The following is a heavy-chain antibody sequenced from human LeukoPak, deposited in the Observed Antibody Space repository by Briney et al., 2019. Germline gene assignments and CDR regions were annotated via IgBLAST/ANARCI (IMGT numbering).Heavy chain of an antibody. CDR1: GFIFDDYA. J-gene: IGHJ4*02. CDR3: AKDRGSRRELGPTGY. V-gene: IGHV3-9*01. CDR2: ITWGRDNL. D-gene: IGHD1-1*01. Sequence: PGRSLRLSCAVSGFIFDDYAMHWVRQAPGKGLEWVSGITWGRDNLAYAASVKGRFTISRDNSKNMVFLHMNSLRAEDTAVYYCAKDRGSRRELGPTGYWGQGTLVTVSS.